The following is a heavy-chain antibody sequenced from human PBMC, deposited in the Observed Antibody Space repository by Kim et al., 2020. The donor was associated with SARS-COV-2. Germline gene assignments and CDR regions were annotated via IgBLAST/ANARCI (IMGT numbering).Heavy chain of an antibody. CDR3: ARHTSVSYRSSWYGY. Sequence: GESLKISCKASGYDFTKYWIAWVRQMPGKGLEWMGIINPGDSDTRYGPSFQGQVTMSADKSTNTAYLQWTGLKASDTAIYYCARHTSVSYRSSWYGYWGQGTLVTVSS. V-gene: IGHV5-51*01. D-gene: IGHD6-13*01. CDR2: INPGDSDT. J-gene: IGHJ4*02. CDR1: GYDFTKYW.